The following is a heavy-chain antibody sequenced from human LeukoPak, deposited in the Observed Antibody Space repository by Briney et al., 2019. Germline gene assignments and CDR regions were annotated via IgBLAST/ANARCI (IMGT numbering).Heavy chain of an antibody. CDR2: IIPIFGTA. Sequence: GASVKVSCKASGGTFSSYAISWVRQAPGQGLEWMGGIIPIFGTANYAQKFQGRVTITADESTSTAYMELSSLRSEDTAVYYCARGTNRGAAAGYRFDYWGQGTLVTASS. D-gene: IGHD6-13*01. CDR3: ARGTNRGAAAGYRFDY. V-gene: IGHV1-69*13. CDR1: GGTFSSYA. J-gene: IGHJ4*02.